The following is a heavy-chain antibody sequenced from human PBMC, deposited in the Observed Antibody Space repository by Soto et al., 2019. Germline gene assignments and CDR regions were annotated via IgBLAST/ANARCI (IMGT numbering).Heavy chain of an antibody. CDR1: GESFSGYY. CDR2: VDHRGST. CDR3: ARYEYGNSLYGVDV. D-gene: IGHD1-7*01. Sequence: SETLSLTCVVSGESFSGYYWSWIRQTPGMGLEWIGEVDHRGSTTYNPSLKNRASISIDSSKNLFSLELTSVTAADTALYFCARYEYGNSLYGVDVWGQGTRVTVSS. J-gene: IGHJ6*02. V-gene: IGHV4-34*01.